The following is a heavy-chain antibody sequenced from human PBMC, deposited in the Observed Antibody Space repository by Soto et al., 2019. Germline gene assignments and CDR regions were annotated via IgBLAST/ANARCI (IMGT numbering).Heavy chain of an antibody. CDR2: TSHLDTT. J-gene: IGHJ4*02. Sequence: SQTLSLPCSVSAGPINCGGYSWSWIRQSPLKGLECLAYTSHLDTTYDNPSFKRRVSLSIDRTRHQFSLSLSSMTAADKAVYYCGRGGGYASLDFWGQGILDNVSS. V-gene: IGHV4-30-2*06. CDR3: GRGGGYASLDF. D-gene: IGHD2-15*01. CDR1: AGPINCGGYS.